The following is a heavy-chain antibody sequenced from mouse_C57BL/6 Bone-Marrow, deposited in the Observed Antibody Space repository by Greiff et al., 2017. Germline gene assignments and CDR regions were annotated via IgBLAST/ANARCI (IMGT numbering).Heavy chain of an antibody. Sequence: EVHLVESGGGLVKPGGSLKLSCAASGFTFSSYAMSWVRQTPEKRLEWVATLSDGGSYTYYPDNVKGRFTISRDNAKNNLYLQMSHLKSEDTAMYYCAREDGAWFAYWGQGTLVTGSA. J-gene: IGHJ3*01. D-gene: IGHD2-3*01. CDR3: AREDGAWFAY. CDR1: GFTFSSYA. V-gene: IGHV5-4*01. CDR2: LSDGGSYT.